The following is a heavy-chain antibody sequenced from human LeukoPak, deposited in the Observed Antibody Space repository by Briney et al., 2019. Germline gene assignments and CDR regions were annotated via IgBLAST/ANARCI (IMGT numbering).Heavy chain of an antibody. V-gene: IGHV3-74*01. CDR2: LNSDGSST. CDR3: ARASNRNSINFDY. J-gene: IGHJ4*02. D-gene: IGHD1-7*01. Sequence: PGGSLRLSCAASGFTFSSYWMPWVRQAPGKGLVWVSRLNSDGSSTSYADSVKGRFTISRDNAETTLHLQMNKLSAEDTAVYYCARASNRNSINFDYWGQGALVTVSS. CDR1: GFTFSSYW.